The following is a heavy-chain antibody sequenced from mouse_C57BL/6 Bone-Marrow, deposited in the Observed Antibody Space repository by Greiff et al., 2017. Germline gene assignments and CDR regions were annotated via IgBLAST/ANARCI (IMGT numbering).Heavy chain of an antibody. CDR2: ISSGGSYT. J-gene: IGHJ4*01. CDR1: GFTFSSYG. V-gene: IGHV5-6*01. D-gene: IGHD2-1*01. Sequence: EVMLVESGGDLVKPGGSLKISCAASGFTFSSYGMSWVRQTPDKRLEWVATISSGGSYTYYPDSVKGRFTISRDNAKNTLYLQMSSLKSEDTAMYYCARPLYPSDYAMDYWGQGTSVTVSS. CDR3: ARPLYPSDYAMDY.